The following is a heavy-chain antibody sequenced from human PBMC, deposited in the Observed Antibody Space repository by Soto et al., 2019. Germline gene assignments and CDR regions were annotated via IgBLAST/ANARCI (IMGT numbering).Heavy chain of an antibody. Sequence: ASVKVSFKASGGTFSSYAISWVRQAPGQGLEWMGGIIPIFGTANYAQKFQGRVTITADESTSTAYMELSSLRSEDTAVYYCARDRYPGDYYYGMDVWGQGTTVTVSS. V-gene: IGHV1-69*13. CDR1: GGTFSSYA. CDR3: ARDRYPGDYYYGMDV. J-gene: IGHJ6*02. CDR2: IIPIFGTA. D-gene: IGHD2-8*02.